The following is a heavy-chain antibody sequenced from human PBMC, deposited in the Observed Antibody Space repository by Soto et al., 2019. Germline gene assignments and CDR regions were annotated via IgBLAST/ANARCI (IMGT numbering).Heavy chain of an antibody. CDR1: GFTFSNYW. D-gene: IGHD6-13*01. CDR3: ARWGAAGFEY. Sequence: EVQLMESGGGLVQPGGSLRLSCEASGFTFSNYWMTWVRQAPGKGLEHMANIKQDGSEKYYVDSVKGRFTISRDNAKDSLYLQMNSLRAEDTAVYYCARWGAAGFEYWGQGTLVTVSS. V-gene: IGHV3-7*03. CDR2: IKQDGSEK. J-gene: IGHJ4*02.